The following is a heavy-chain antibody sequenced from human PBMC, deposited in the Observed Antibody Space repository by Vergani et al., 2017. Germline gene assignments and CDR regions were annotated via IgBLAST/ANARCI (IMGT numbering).Heavy chain of an antibody. CDR1: GFSLSASAPG. J-gene: IGHJ4*02. CDR2: VYYNDEN. V-gene: IGHV2-5*01. D-gene: IGHD1-26*01. CDR3: AHMQCHGSCQNAELYD. Sequence: QIPLKESGPTLVKPTQPLTLTCTFSGFSLSASAPGVAWIRQPPGKALEWLGVVYYNDENRYTPSRKGRPTITKDTAKSQVVLTMSNMDRVDTATYSCAHMQCHGSCQNAELYDWGEGTLVTVCS.